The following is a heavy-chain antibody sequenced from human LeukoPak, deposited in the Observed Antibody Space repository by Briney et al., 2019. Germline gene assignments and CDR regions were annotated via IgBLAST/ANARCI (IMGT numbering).Heavy chain of an antibody. CDR2: LYSGGTT. Sequence: GGSLRLSCAASGFSVSSNYMSWVRQAPGKGLEWVSILYSGGTTYYADSVRGRFTISRDNSKNTLYLRMNSLRAEDTAVYYCARGYGSGSYGYWGQGTLVTVSS. D-gene: IGHD3-10*01. CDR3: ARGYGSGSYGY. V-gene: IGHV3-66*01. J-gene: IGHJ4*02. CDR1: GFSVSSNY.